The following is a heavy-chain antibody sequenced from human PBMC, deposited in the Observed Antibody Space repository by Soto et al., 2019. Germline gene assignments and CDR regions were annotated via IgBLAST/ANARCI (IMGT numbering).Heavy chain of an antibody. D-gene: IGHD6-19*01. Sequence: ASVKVSCKTSGYTITGYYMHWVRQNNRQGLEWMGWINPNSGGTNYAQKFQGWVTMTRDTSISTAYMELSRLRSDDTAVYYCARMPYSSGWFYGMDVWGQGTTVTVSS. J-gene: IGHJ6*02. CDR3: ARMPYSSGWFYGMDV. V-gene: IGHV1-2*04. CDR2: INPNSGGT. CDR1: GYTITGYY.